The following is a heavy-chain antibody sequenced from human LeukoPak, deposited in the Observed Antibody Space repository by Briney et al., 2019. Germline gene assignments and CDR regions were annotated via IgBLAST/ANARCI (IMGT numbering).Heavy chain of an antibody. CDR1: GFTFNNYA. CDR3: ARDEYYYDSSGYYFPGGLHY. V-gene: IGHV3-30*02. CDR2: KRFDGAVK. Sequence: PGGSLSLSCAASGFTFNNYAMHWVRQAPGKGLEWLAFKRFDGAVKFYADSVKGRFTISRDNAKNSLYLQMNSLRAEDTAVYYCARDEYYYDSSGYYFPGGLHYWGQGTLVTVSS. D-gene: IGHD3-22*01. J-gene: IGHJ4*02.